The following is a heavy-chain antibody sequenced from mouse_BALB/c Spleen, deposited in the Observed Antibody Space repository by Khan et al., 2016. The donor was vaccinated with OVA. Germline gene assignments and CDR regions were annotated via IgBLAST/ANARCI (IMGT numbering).Heavy chain of an antibody. Sequence: QVQLQQSGAELARPGASVKMSCKASGFTFINYTMHWVKQRPGQGLEWIGYITPSSTYTNYNQKFNDKATLTADESYSTAYMQLTSLTSEDSAVHYCASYYRYPAWFADWGQGTLVTVSA. CDR2: ITPSSTYT. CDR3: ASYYRYPAWFAD. J-gene: IGHJ3*01. D-gene: IGHD2-14*01. CDR1: GFTFINYT. V-gene: IGHV1-4*01.